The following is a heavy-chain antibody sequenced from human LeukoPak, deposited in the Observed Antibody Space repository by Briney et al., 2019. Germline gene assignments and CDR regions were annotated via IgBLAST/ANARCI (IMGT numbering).Heavy chain of an antibody. CDR1: GYTFTSYY. D-gene: IGHD3-22*01. CDR3: ARVGGGLNYYDSSGYSRGYAFDI. CDR2: INPNSGGT. Sequence: GASVKVSCKASGYTFTSYYMHWVRQAPGQGLEWMGWINPNSGGTNYAQKFQGRVTMTRDTSISTAYMELSRLRSDDTAVYYCARVGGGLNYYDSSGYSRGYAFDIWGQGTMVTVSS. J-gene: IGHJ3*02. V-gene: IGHV1-2*02.